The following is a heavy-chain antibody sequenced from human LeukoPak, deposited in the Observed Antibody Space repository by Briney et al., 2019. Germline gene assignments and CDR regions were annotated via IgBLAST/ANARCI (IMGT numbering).Heavy chain of an antibody. CDR3: ARSNWKYYFDF. CDR1: GGSINSGDYY. D-gene: IGHD1-1*01. V-gene: IGHV4-30-4*08. J-gene: IGHJ4*02. Sequence: SETLSLTCTVSGGSINSGDYYWSWIRQPPGKGLEWIGYIYSSGSIYYNPSLKSRLTMSLDTSKSQFSLKVSSVTAADTAVYHCARSNWKYYFDFWGQGTLVTVSS. CDR2: IYSSGSI.